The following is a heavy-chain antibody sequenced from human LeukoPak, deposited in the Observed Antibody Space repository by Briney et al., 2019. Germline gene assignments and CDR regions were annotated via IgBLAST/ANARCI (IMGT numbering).Heavy chain of an antibody. J-gene: IGHJ4*02. V-gene: IGHV3-23*01. CDR1: GFTFSSYA. CDR3: AKDISPDGYNRIFWY. D-gene: IGHD5-24*01. Sequence: GGSLRLSCAASGFTFSSYAMSWVRQAPGKGLEWVSAISGSGGSTYYADSVKGRFTISRDNAKNSLYLQMNSLRAEDMALYYCAKDISPDGYNRIFWYWGQGTLVTVSS. CDR2: ISGSGGST.